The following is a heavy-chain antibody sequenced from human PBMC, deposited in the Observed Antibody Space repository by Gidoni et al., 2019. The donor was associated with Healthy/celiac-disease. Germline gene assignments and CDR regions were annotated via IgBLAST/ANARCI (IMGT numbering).Heavy chain of an antibody. CDR2: ISISSSYI. D-gene: IGHD2-21*02. Sequence: EVQLVESGGGLVKHGGSRRLSCAASGFTFSSYSMNCVRQAPGKGLEGVSSISISSSYIYYADSVKGRFTISRDNAKNSLYLQMNSLRAEDTAVYYCARELGCGGDCYPGDYYYYGMDVWGQGTTVTVSS. CDR1: GFTFSSYS. CDR3: ARELGCGGDCYPGDYYYYGMDV. V-gene: IGHV3-21*01. J-gene: IGHJ6*02.